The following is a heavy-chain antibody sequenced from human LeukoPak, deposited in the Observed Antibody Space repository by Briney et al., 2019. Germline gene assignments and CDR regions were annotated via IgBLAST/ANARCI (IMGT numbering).Heavy chain of an antibody. J-gene: IGHJ4*02. CDR1: GGSISSYY. CDR2: IYTSGST. V-gene: IGHV4-4*07. D-gene: IGHD3-16*02. Sequence: SETLSLTCTVSGGSISSYYWSWIRQPAGKGLEWIGRIYTSGSTNYNPSLKSRVTISVDTSKNQFSLKLSSVTAADTAVYYCARDYYDYVWGSYRPFDYWGQGTLVTVSS. CDR3: ARDYYDYVWGSYRPFDY.